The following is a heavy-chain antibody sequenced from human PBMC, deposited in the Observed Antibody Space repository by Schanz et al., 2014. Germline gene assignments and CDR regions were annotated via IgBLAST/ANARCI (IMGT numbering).Heavy chain of an antibody. CDR1: GGTFNSYT. CDR2: IIPILGIA. J-gene: IGHJ4*02. D-gene: IGHD6-13*01. Sequence: QVQLVQSGAEVKKPGSSMKVSCKASGGTFNSYTINWVRQAPGQGLEWMGRIIPILGIATYAQRFQGRVSITADTSTNTAYMELSSLRSEDTAVYYCARDGVDAAAGGNYWGQGTLVTVSS. CDR3: ARDGVDAAAGGNY. V-gene: IGHV1-69*08.